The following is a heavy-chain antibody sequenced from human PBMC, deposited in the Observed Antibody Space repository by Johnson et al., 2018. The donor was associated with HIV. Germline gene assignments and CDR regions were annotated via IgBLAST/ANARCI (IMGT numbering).Heavy chain of an antibody. D-gene: IGHD2-2*01. CDR1: GFTFSRFG. V-gene: IGHV3-30*02. J-gene: IGHJ3*02. Sequence: QVHLVESGGGVVQPGGSLRLSCVASGFTFSRFGMHWVRQAPGKGLEWVAFIRYDGSIKYYADSVKGRFTISRDNSKNTLYLQMNSQRAEDTAVYYCARDRCSSTSCIDAFDIWGQGTMVTVSS. CDR2: IRYDGSIK. CDR3: ARDRCSSTSCIDAFDI.